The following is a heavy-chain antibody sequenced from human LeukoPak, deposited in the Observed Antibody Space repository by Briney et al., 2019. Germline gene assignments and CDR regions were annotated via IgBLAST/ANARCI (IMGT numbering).Heavy chain of an antibody. CDR3: ARGSTMPTRYAFDI. J-gene: IGHJ3*02. V-gene: IGHV1-69*05. CDR1: GGTFSSYA. CDR2: IIPIFGTP. D-gene: IGHD2-2*01. Sequence: ASVKVSCKASGGTFSSYAISWVRQAPGQGLEWMGGIIPIFGTPNYAQKFQGRVTITTDKSTSTAYMELSSLRSEDTAVYYCARGSTMPTRYAFDIWGQGTMVTVSS.